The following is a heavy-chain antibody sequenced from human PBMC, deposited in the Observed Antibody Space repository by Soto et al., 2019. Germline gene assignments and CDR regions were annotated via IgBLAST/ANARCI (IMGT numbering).Heavy chain of an antibody. CDR3: ARGGGITIFGVANYYGMDV. J-gene: IGHJ6*02. D-gene: IGHD3-3*01. CDR1: GYTFTSYG. CDR2: ISAYNGNT. V-gene: IGHV1-18*01. Sequence: GASLKVSCKASGYTFTSYGISWVRQAPGQGLEWMGWISAYNGNTNYAQKLQGRVTMTTDTSTSTAYMELRSLRSDDTAVYYCARGGGITIFGVANYYGMDVWGQGTTVTVSS.